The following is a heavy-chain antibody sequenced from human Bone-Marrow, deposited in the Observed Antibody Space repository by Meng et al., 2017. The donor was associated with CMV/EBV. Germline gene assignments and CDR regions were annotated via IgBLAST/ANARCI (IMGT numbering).Heavy chain of an antibody. D-gene: IGHD3-10*01. J-gene: IGHJ4*02. V-gene: IGHV3-23*01. CDR3: AKRDFYHPSAYYYDYYFDN. CDR1: GFTFSHYA. CDR2: ISNGGDVT. Sequence: GESLKISCAGSGFTFSHYAISWVRQAPGKGLEWVSSISNGGDVTNYADSVKGRFTISRDNVKSTVYLQVNSLRVEDTAVYFCAKRDFYHPSAYYYDYYFDNWGQGNLVTVSS.